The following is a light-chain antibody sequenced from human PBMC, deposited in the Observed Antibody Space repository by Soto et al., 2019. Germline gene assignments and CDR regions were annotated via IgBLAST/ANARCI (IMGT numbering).Light chain of an antibody. V-gene: IGKV1-5*01. CDR3: EKYNGYSGT. Sequence: DIQMTLSPASLSASVEDIVTIPRRAPQSISSYLNLYQQKPGKAPKLLIYASSSLPSGVPSRFSGSGSGTEFNLTISSLRPDDFATYYCEKYNGYSGTFGQGT. CDR1: QSISSY. CDR2: ASS. J-gene: IGKJ1*01.